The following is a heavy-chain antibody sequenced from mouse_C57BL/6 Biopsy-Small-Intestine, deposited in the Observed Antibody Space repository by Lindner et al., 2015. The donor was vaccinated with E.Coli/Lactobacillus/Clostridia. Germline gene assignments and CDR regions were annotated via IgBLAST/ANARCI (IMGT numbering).Heavy chain of an antibody. CDR2: INPNNGGT. Sequence: VQLQESGPELVKPGASVKMSCKASGYTFTDYNMHWVKQSHGKSLEWIGYINPNNGGTSYNQKFKGKATLTVNKSSSTAYMELRSLTSEDSAVYYCARWNYYGSSYGYFDVWGTGTTVTVSS. CDR1: GYTFTDYN. J-gene: IGHJ1*03. V-gene: IGHV1-22*01. D-gene: IGHD1-1*01. CDR3: ARWNYYGSSYGYFDV.